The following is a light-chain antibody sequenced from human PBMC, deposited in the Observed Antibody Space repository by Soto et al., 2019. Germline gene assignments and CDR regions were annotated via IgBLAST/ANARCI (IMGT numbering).Light chain of an antibody. V-gene: IGKV1-6*01. J-gene: IGKJ2*01. CDR3: LRDYNYPYT. CDR1: QGIRND. CDR2: GAS. Sequence: AIQMTQFPSSLSASVGDRVTITCRASQGIRNDLGWYQQKSGRAPKLLIFGASTLQSGVPSRFSGSGSGTDFTLTISSLQPEDFATYYCLRDYNYPYTFGQGTKVEIK.